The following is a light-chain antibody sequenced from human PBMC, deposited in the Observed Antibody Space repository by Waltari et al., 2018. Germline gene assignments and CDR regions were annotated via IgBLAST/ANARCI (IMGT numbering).Light chain of an antibody. Sequence: QSVLTQPPSASGTPGPGVTISCSGSSSNIGDNYVYWYQQFPGTSPKLLIHRNNQRPSGVPDRFSGSKSGTSAFLVISGLRSEDEADYHCAAWDDSLSGWVFGGGTKLTVL. CDR2: RNN. J-gene: IGLJ3*02. CDR3: AAWDDSLSGWV. V-gene: IGLV1-47*01. CDR1: SSNIGDNY.